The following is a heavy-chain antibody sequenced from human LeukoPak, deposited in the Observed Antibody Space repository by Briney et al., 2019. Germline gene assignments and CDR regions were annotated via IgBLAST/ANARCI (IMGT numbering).Heavy chain of an antibody. D-gene: IGHD2-15*01. CDR3: ASLREDIVVVVAAPGLDAFDI. CDR2: INHSGST. J-gene: IGHJ3*02. CDR1: GGSFSGYY. V-gene: IGHV4-34*01. Sequence: SETLSLTCAVYGGSFSGYYWSWIRQPPGKGLEWIGEINHSGSTNYNPSLKSRVTISVDTSKNQFSLKLSSVTAADTAVYYCASLREDIVVVVAAPGLDAFDIWGQGTMVTVSS.